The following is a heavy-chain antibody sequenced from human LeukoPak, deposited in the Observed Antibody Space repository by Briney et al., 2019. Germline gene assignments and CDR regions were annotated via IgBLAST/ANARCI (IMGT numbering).Heavy chain of an antibody. D-gene: IGHD3-10*01. CDR3: ARDLTIRVRGVIIYFDY. J-gene: IGHJ4*02. CDR2: IKQDGSEK. V-gene: IGHV3-7*03. CDR1: GFTFSSYW. Sequence: PGGSLRLSCAAPGFTFSSYWMSWVRQAPGKGLEWVANIKQDGSEKYYVDSVKGRFAISRDNAKNSLYLQMNSLRAEDTAVYYCARDLTIRVRGVIIYFDYWGQGTLVTVSS.